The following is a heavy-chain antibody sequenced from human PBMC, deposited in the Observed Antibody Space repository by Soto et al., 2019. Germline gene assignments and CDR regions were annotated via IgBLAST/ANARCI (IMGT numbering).Heavy chain of an antibody. CDR1: GFTLNSFF. D-gene: IGHD3-22*01. CDR3: VRDQDSRGYSVFNH. CDR2: ISNDGTST. J-gene: IGHJ4*02. V-gene: IGHV3-74*01. Sequence: SGGSLRLSCAASGFTLNSFFMHWVRQAPGRGLMWVSRISNDGTSTTYADSVKGRFTISRDNGKNTMYLKMNRLRAEDTGVYFCVRDQDSRGYSVFNHWGQGAQVTVSS.